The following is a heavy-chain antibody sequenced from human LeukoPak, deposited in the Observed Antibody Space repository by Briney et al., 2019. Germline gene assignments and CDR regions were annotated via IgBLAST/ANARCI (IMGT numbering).Heavy chain of an antibody. V-gene: IGHV3-30-3*01. CDR2: ISYDGSNK. CDR3: ARTIAVAGTHYYYGMDV. J-gene: IGHJ6*02. CDR1: GFTFSSYA. D-gene: IGHD6-19*01. Sequence: PGGSLRLSCAASGFTFSSYAMSWVRQAPGKGLEWVAVISYDGSNKYYADSVKGRFTISRDNSKNTLYLQMNSLRAEDTAVYYCARTIAVAGTHYYYGMDVWGQGTTVTVSS.